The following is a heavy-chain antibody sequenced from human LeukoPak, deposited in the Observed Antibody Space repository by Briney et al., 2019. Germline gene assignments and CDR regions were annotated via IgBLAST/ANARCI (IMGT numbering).Heavy chain of an antibody. Sequence: SETLSLTCTVSGGSISSGGYYWSWIRQPPGKRLEWIGYIYYSGSTNYNPSLKSRVTISVDTSKNQFSLKLSSVTAADTAVYYCARAVGYSYGYSFDYWGQGTLVTVSS. J-gene: IGHJ4*02. D-gene: IGHD5-18*01. V-gene: IGHV4-61*08. CDR3: ARAVGYSYGYSFDY. CDR2: IYYSGST. CDR1: GGSISSGGYY.